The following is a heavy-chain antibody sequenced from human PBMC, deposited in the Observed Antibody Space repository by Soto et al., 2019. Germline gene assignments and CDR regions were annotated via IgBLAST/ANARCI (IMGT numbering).Heavy chain of an antibody. D-gene: IGHD6-13*01. J-gene: IGHJ5*02. CDR1: GFSLSTSGVG. V-gene: IGHV2-5*02. CDR2: IYWDDDK. CDR3: AHRQSYSSTGPHWFDP. Sequence: ESGPTLVNPTQTLTLTCTFSGFSLSTSGVGVGWIRQPPGKALEWLALIYWDDDKRYSPSLKSRLTITKDTSKNQVVLTMTNMDPVDTATYFCAHRQSYSSTGPHWFDPWGQGTLVTVSP.